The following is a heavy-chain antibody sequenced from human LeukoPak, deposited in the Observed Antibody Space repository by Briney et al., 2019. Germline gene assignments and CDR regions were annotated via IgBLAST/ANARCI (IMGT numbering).Heavy chain of an antibody. CDR2: ISSSSSYI. Sequence: GGSLRLSCAASGFTFSSYWMHWVRQAPGKGLEWVSSISSSSSYIYYADSVKGRFTISRDNAKNSLYLQMNSLRAEDTAVYYCASGCSGGSCYLGDAFDIWGQGTMVTVSS. V-gene: IGHV3-21*04. CDR1: GFTFSSYW. CDR3: ASGCSGGSCYLGDAFDI. J-gene: IGHJ3*02. D-gene: IGHD2-15*01.